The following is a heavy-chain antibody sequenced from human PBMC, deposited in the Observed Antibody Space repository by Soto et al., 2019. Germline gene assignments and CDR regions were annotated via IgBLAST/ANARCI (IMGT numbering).Heavy chain of an antibody. V-gene: IGHV1-2*04. Sequence: GASVKVSCKASGYTFIGYYMHWVRQAPGQGLEWMGWINPNSGGTNYAQKFQGWVTMTRDTSISTAYMELSRLRSDDTAVYYCARVGVAGTDYYYGMDVWGQGTTVTVSS. CDR3: ARVGVAGTDYYYGMDV. J-gene: IGHJ6*02. CDR1: GYTFIGYY. CDR2: INPNSGGT. D-gene: IGHD6-19*01.